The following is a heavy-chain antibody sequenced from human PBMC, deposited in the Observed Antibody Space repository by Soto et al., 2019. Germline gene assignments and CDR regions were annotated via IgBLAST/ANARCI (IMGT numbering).Heavy chain of an antibody. CDR3: ARLKTMVRGVIRPPDWFDP. Sequence: SETLSLTCTVSGGSISSYYWSWIRQPPGKGLEWIGYIYYSGSTNYNPSLKSRVTISVDTSKNQFSLKLSSVTAADTAVYYCARLKTMVRGVIRPPDWFDPWGQGTLVTVSS. CDR1: GGSISSYY. D-gene: IGHD3-10*01. V-gene: IGHV4-59*01. CDR2: IYYSGST. J-gene: IGHJ5*02.